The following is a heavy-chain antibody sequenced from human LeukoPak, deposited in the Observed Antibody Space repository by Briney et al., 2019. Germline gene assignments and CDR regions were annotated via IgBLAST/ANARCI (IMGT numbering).Heavy chain of an antibody. CDR1: GFTFSSYS. CDR2: VSDSGAAM. Sequence: GGSLRLSCAASGFTFSSYSMNWVRQAPGKGLQWVSYVSDSGAAMYYADSVKGRFTISRDNAKNSLYLQMNSLRDGDTAVYYCARDSTNSFDYWGQGALVTVSS. J-gene: IGHJ4*02. V-gene: IGHV3-48*02. CDR3: ARDSTNSFDY.